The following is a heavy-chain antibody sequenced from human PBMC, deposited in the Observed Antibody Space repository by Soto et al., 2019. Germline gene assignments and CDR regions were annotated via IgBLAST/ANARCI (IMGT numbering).Heavy chain of an antibody. Sequence: SETLSLTCVVSGDSISSTHWWTWVRQTPGTGLEWIGEVYHSGSTYYNPSLKSRVTISVDRSKNQFSLKLSSVTAADTAVYYCAAGGGLPRYYWGQGTLVTVSS. CDR3: AAGGGLPRYY. CDR2: VYHSGST. J-gene: IGHJ4*02. CDR1: GDSISSTHW. V-gene: IGHV4-4*02. D-gene: IGHD5-12*01.